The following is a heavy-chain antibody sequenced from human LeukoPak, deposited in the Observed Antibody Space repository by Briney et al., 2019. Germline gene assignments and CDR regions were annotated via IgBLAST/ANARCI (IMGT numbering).Heavy chain of an antibody. CDR1: GFTFSSYW. J-gene: IGHJ4*02. V-gene: IGHV3-23*01. Sequence: PGGSLRLSCAASGFTFSSYWMSWVRQAPGKGLEWVASITGSGANTYYADSVRGRFTISRDNSNNAVRLQMDNMRAEDTAKYYCAKRERYSGAWATDFASWGQGTQVTVSS. CDR2: ITGSGANT. CDR3: AKRERYSGAWATDFAS. D-gene: IGHD1-26*01.